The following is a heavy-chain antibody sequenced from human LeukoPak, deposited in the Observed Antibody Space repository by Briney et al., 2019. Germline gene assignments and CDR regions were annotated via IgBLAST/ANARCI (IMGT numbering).Heavy chain of an antibody. D-gene: IGHD3-22*01. CDR2: INHSGST. J-gene: IGHJ4*02. CDR1: GGSFSGYY. V-gene: IGHV4-34*01. CDR3: AGEPHYYDSSGYYFNY. Sequence: SETLSLTCAVYGGSFSGYYWSWIRQPPGKGLEWIGEINHSGSTNYNPSLKSRVTTSVDTSKNQFSLKLSSVTAADTAVYYCAGEPHYYDSSGYYFNYWGQGTLVTVSS.